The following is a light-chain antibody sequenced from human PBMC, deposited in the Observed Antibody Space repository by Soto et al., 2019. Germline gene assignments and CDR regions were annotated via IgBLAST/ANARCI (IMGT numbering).Light chain of an antibody. J-gene: IGLJ3*02. CDR3: CSFVGSSTWV. CDR1: SSDVGSYNF. CDR2: EGT. V-gene: IGLV2-23*01. Sequence: QSALTQPASVSGSPGQSITISCTGTSSDVGSYNFVSWYQQHPGKAPKLMIYEGTKRPSGVSNRFSGSNSGNSASLTISELQAEDEADYYCCSFVGSSTWVFGGGTKLTVL.